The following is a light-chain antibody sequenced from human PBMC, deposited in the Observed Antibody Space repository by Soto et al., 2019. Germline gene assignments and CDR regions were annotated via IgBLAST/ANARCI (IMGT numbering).Light chain of an antibody. CDR2: GVN. Sequence: QSALTQPASVSGSPGQSITISCTGTVSDVGGYDSVSWYQQHPGRAPKLIIYGVNNRPSGVSNRFSASKSADTASLTISGLQAEDEANYSCCSYTTSTTYVFGNGTKVTVL. V-gene: IGLV2-14*03. J-gene: IGLJ1*01. CDR1: VSDVGGYDS. CDR3: CSYTTSTTYV.